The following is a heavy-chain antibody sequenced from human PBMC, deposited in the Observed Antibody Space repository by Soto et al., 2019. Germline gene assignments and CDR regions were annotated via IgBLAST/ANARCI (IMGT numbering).Heavy chain of an antibody. J-gene: IGHJ4*02. D-gene: IGHD3-22*01. V-gene: IGHV4-39*01. CDR3: MLGSGWKDFDY. CDR2: IYYSGST. Sequence: QLQLQESGPGLLKPSETLSLTCTVSGGSITSRNYYWSRIRQPPGKGLEWIGNIYYSGSTYYNPSLKSRVTISVDTSKNQFSLKLSSVTAADTAVYYCMLGSGWKDFDYWGQGTLVTVSS. CDR1: GGSITSRNYY.